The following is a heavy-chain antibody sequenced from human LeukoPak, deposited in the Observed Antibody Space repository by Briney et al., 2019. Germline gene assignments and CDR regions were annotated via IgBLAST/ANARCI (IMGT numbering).Heavy chain of an antibody. CDR3: ARDGFRDGYNGY. CDR1: GFTFSSYS. CDR2: ISSSSSYI. Sequence: GSLRLSCAASGFTFSSYSMNWVRQAPGKGLEWVSSISSSSSYIYYADSVRGRFTISRDNAKNSLYLQMNSLRAEDTAVYYCARDGFRDGYNGYWGQGTLVTVSS. D-gene: IGHD5-24*01. J-gene: IGHJ4*02. V-gene: IGHV3-21*01.